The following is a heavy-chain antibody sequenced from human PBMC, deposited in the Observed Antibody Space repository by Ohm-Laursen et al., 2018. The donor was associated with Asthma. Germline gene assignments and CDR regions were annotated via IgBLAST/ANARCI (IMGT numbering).Heavy chain of an antibody. CDR3: GRVYSSSWDP. D-gene: IGHD6-13*01. J-gene: IGHJ5*02. CDR2: INENGGEK. Sequence: SLRLSCTASGYTFSRYSIHWVRQVPGKGLEWVAHINENGGEKFYVDSVKGRVTISRDNAKNSLYLQMNSLRADDTAVYYCGRVYSSSWDPRGQGTLVTVSS. V-gene: IGHV3-7*05. CDR1: GYTFSRYS.